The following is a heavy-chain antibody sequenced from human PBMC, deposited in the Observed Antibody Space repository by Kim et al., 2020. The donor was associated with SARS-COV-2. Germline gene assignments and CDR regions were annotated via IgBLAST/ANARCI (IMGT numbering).Heavy chain of an antibody. CDR3: ATSMYSSGPPYFDY. J-gene: IGHJ4*02. V-gene: IGHV3-30*04. Sequence: GGSLRLSCAASGFTFSSYAMHWVRQAPGKGLEWVAVISYDGSNKYYADSVKGRFTISRDNSKNTLYLQMNSLRAEDTAVYYCATSMYSSGPPYFDYWGQGTLVTVSS. D-gene: IGHD6-19*01. CDR2: ISYDGSNK. CDR1: GFTFSSYA.